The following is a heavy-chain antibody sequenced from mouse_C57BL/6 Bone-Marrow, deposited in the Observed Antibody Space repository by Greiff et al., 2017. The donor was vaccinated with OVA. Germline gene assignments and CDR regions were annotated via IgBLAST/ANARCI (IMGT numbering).Heavy chain of an antibody. Sequence: EVQGVESGGGLVQPGGSLKLSCAASGFTFSDYYMYWVRQTPEKRLEWVAYISNGGGSTYYPDTVKGRFTISRDNAKNTLYLQMSRLKSEDTAMYYCARRYYGSRRSPYAMDYWGQGTSVTVSS. CDR2: ISNGGGST. CDR1: GFTFSDYY. CDR3: ARRYYGSRRSPYAMDY. D-gene: IGHD1-1*01. J-gene: IGHJ4*01. V-gene: IGHV5-12*01.